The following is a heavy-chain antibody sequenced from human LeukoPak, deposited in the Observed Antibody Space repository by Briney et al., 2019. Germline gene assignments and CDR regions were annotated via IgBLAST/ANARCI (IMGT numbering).Heavy chain of an antibody. D-gene: IGHD6-13*01. CDR2: IKPDGSAE. Sequence: GGSLRLSCATSGFTFSSNWMSWVRHAPGRGLEWVANIKPDGSAEYYAASVKGRFTVSRDNAKNSLFLQMNSLRAEDTAVYYCVRDNPRQQGFAYWGQGTLVTVSS. CDR3: VRDNPRQQGFAY. J-gene: IGHJ4*02. CDR1: GFTFSSNW. V-gene: IGHV3-7*03.